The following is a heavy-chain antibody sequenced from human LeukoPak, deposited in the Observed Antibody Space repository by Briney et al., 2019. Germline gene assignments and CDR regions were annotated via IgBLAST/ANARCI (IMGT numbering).Heavy chain of an antibody. Sequence: PSETLSLTCSVSGASISDYYWSWIRQPPGKGLEWIGNIYYSGSTNYNPSLKNRVTISLDTSKNQFSLKLSSVTAADTAVYYCAREGPYSSSWYGAFDIWGQGTMVTVSS. D-gene: IGHD6-13*01. CDR3: AREGPYSSSWYGAFDI. J-gene: IGHJ3*02. V-gene: IGHV4-59*01. CDR1: GASISDYY. CDR2: IYYSGST.